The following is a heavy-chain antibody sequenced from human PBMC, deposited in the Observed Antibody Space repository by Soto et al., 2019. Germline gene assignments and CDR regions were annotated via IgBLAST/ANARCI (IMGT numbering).Heavy chain of an antibody. CDR3: TTDGGSGWYSEYYYYGMDV. CDR1: GFTFSNAW. Sequence: GGSLRLSCAASGFTFSNAWMNWVRQAPGKGLEWVGRIKSKTDGGTTDYAAPVKGRFTISRDDSKNTLYLQMTSLKTEDTAVYYCTTDGGSGWYSEYYYYGMDVWGQGTTVTVSS. V-gene: IGHV3-15*07. J-gene: IGHJ6*02. D-gene: IGHD6-19*01. CDR2: IKSKTDGGTT.